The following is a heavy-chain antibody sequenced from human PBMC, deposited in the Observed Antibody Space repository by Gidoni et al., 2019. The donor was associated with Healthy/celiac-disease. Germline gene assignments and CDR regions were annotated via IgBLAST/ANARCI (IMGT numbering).Heavy chain of an antibody. CDR1: GGSISSSSYY. CDR3: ASRVYHYDSSGPSEYFQH. D-gene: IGHD3-22*01. V-gene: IGHV4-39*07. J-gene: IGHJ1*01. Sequence: QLQLQESGPGLVKPSETLSLPCTVSGGSISSSSYYWGWIRQPPGKGLEWIGSIYYSGSTYYNPSLKSRVTISVDTSKNQFSLKLSSVTAADTAVYYCASRVYHYDSSGPSEYFQHWGQGTLVTVSS. CDR2: IYYSGST.